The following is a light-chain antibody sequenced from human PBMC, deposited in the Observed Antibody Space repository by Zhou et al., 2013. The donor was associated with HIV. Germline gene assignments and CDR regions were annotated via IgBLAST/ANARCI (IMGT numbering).Light chain of an antibody. CDR1: QGIGTY. CDR2: GAS. V-gene: IGKV1-8*01. J-gene: IGKJ2*01. CDR3: QQANRFPQT. Sequence: AIVITQSPPSLSASTGDTVTITCRASQGIGTYLAWYQQKPGKAPKLLIYGASTLQSGVPSRFSGSGFGTDFTLTINRLHPEDFATYYCQQANRFPQTFGQGTKVEIK.